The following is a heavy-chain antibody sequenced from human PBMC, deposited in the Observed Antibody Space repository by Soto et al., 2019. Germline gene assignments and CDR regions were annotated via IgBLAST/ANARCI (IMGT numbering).Heavy chain of an antibody. CDR3: AREPEPCDQQMVGGYDSAY. Sequence: QVQLVQSGAEVKKPGSSVKVSCKASGGTFSSYAISWVRQAPGQGLEWMGGIIPIFGTANYAQKFQGRVTITAVEATSTAYVEQSTMRAEETVVYYCAREPEPCDQQMVGGYDSAYWGQGTLVTVSS. V-gene: IGHV1-69*01. CDR1: GGTFSSYA. D-gene: IGHD6-13*01. CDR2: IIPIFGTA. J-gene: IGHJ4*02.